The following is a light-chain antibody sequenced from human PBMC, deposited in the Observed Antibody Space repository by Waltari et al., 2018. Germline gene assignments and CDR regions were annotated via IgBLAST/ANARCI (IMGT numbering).Light chain of an antibody. CDR1: NSDVGGYNS. J-gene: IGLJ2*01. V-gene: IGLV2-14*03. CDR3: SSYTNRDTHVI. CDR2: DVN. Sequence: QSTLTQPASVSGSSGPSITISFTGTNSDVGGYNSVSWYQQLPGKAPKLMIYDVNKWPSGVSNRFSGSKSGNTASLTISGLQAEDEADYYCSSYTNRDTHVIFGGGTKLTVL.